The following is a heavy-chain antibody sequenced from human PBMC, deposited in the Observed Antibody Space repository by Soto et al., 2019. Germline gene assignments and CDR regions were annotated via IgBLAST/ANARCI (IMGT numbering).Heavy chain of an antibody. J-gene: IGHJ4*02. D-gene: IGHD4-17*01. Sequence: GGSLRLSCAASGFTFSSYAMHWVRQAPGKGLEWVAVISYDGSNKYYADSVKGRFTISRDNSKNTLYLQMNSLRAEDTAVYYCARDLTTVTAYWGQGTLVTVSS. CDR3: ARDLTTVTAY. CDR1: GFTFSSYA. CDR2: ISYDGSNK. V-gene: IGHV3-30-3*01.